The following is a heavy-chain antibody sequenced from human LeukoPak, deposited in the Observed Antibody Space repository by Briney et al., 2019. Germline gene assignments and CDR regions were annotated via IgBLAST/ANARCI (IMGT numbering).Heavy chain of an antibody. Sequence: ASVKVSCKASGGTFSSYAITWVRQAPGQGLEWMGRIIPIFGTANYAQKFQGRVTITTDESTSTAYMELSSLRSEDTAVYYCARDPIAAGTGGSYNWFDPWGQGTLVTVSS. CDR3: ARDPIAAGTGGSYNWFDP. V-gene: IGHV1-69*05. CDR1: GGTFSSYA. J-gene: IGHJ5*02. CDR2: IIPIFGTA. D-gene: IGHD6-13*01.